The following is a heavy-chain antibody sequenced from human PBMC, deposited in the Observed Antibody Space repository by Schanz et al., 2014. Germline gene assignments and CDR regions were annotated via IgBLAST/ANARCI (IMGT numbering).Heavy chain of an antibody. CDR3: ARSNYHDNSDYYNSFDY. V-gene: IGHV1-69*02. CDR2: IIPILGIA. Sequence: QVQLVQSGAEVKKPGSSVKVSCKASGGTFSSYSISWVRQAPGQGLEWMGRIIPILGIANYAQKFQGRVTNTADKSTSTAYLDLSSLRPEDTAVYYCARSNYHDNSDYYNSFDYWGQGTLVTVSS. J-gene: IGHJ4*02. CDR1: GGTFSSYS. D-gene: IGHD3-22*01.